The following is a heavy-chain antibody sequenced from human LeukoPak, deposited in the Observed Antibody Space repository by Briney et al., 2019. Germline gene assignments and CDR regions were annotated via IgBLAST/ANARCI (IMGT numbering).Heavy chain of an antibody. CDR1: GFTFDDYA. D-gene: IGHD6-6*01. J-gene: IGHJ4*02. CDR2: ISWNSGSI. CDR3: ARTSIAEFDY. Sequence: GRSLRLSCAASGFTFDDYAMHWVRQAPGKGLEWVSGISWNSGSIGYADSVKGRFTISRDNAKNSLYLQMNSLRAEDTAVYYCARTSIAEFDYWGQGTLVTVSS. V-gene: IGHV3-9*01.